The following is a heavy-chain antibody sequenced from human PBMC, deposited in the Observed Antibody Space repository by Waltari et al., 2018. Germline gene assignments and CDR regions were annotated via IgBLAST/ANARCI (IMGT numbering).Heavy chain of an antibody. V-gene: IGHV3-23*03. CDR2: IYSGGST. J-gene: IGHJ6*03. CDR1: GFTFSSYA. Sequence: EVQLLESGGGLVQPGGSLRLSCAASGFTFSSYAMSWVRQAPGKGREWVSVIYSGGSTYYADSVKGRFTISRDNSKNTLYLQMNSLRAEDTAVYYCAKAEGYYYYYYMDVWGKGTTVTVSS. CDR3: AKAEGYYYYYYMDV.